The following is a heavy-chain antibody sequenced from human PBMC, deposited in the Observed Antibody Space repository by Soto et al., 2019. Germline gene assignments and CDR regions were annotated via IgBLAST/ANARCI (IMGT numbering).Heavy chain of an antibody. CDR1: GFTFSSYD. Sequence: GGSLRLSCAASGFTFSSYDIHWVRQAPGKGLEWVAIISYDVSNQYYADSVKGRFTISRDNSKNTVYLQMNSLRAEDTAVYYCAKDLTGSGGFDYWGQGTLVTVSS. CDR3: AKDLTGSGGFDY. J-gene: IGHJ4*02. D-gene: IGHD3-9*01. CDR2: ISYDVSNQ. V-gene: IGHV3-30*18.